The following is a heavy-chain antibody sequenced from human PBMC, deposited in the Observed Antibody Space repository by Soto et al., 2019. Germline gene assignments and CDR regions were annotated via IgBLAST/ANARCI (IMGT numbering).Heavy chain of an antibody. D-gene: IGHD6-13*01. J-gene: IGHJ4*02. CDR3: ARRNSLIAAAGYTDY. CDR2: IYYSGNT. CDR1: GDSISSSTYN. V-gene: IGHV4-39*01. Sequence: SETLSLTCTVSGDSISSSTYNWGWIRQPPGKGLEWIGSIYYSGNTYLNPSLQSRVTISVDTSKNQFSLKLNAVTAADTAVYYCARRNSLIAAAGYTDYWGQGTLVT.